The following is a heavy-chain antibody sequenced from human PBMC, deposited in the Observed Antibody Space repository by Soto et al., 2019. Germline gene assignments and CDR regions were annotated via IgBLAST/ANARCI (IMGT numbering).Heavy chain of an antibody. J-gene: IGHJ6*02. CDR3: ARTYGDYARYYYYGMDA. Sequence: GGSLRLSCAASGFTFSSYSVNWVRQAPGKGLEWVSSISSSSSYIYYADSVKGRFTISRDNAKNSLYLQMNSLRAEDTAVYYCARTYGDYARYYYYGMDAWGQGTTVTVSS. CDR1: GFTFSSYS. V-gene: IGHV3-21*01. D-gene: IGHD4-17*01. CDR2: ISSSSSYI.